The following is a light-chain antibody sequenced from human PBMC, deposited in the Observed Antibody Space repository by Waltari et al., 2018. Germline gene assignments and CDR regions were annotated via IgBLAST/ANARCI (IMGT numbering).Light chain of an antibody. CDR1: TSVLYSSNNKNY. J-gene: IGKJ4*01. CDR3: QQYYTTPLT. Sequence: DIVMTQSPDSLAVSLGERSTIHCKPSTSVLYSSNNKNYLAWYQQKPGQPPKLLIYWASTRESGVPDRFSGSGSVTDFTLTISSLQAEDVAVYYCQQYYTTPLTFGGGTKVEIK. V-gene: IGKV4-1*01. CDR2: WAS.